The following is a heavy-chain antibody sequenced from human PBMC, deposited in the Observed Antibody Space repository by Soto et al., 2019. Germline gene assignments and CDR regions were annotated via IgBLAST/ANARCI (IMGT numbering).Heavy chain of an antibody. CDR3: TTDYPINNY. CDR2: IKSKTDGGTT. CDR1: GFIFSNAW. Sequence: EVQLVESGGGLIKPGGSLRLSCGASGFIFSNAWMSWVRQAPGKGLEWVGRIKSKTDGGTTDYAAPVKGRFTVSRDDSKNTLYLQMISLNIEDIAVYYCTTDYPINNYCGQGTLVTVSS. V-gene: IGHV3-15*01. J-gene: IGHJ4*02.